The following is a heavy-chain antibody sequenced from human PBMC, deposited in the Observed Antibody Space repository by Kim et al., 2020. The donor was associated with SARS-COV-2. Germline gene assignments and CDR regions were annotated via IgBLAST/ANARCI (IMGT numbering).Heavy chain of an antibody. V-gene: IGHV5-51*01. CDR2: IYPGDSDT. CDR1: GYSFTSYW. Sequence: GESLKISCKGSGYSFTSYWIGWVRQMPGKGLEWMGIIYPGDSDTRYSPSFQGQVTISADKSISTAYLQWSSLKASDTAMYYCARLRGQGDYGDYGEADWYFDLWGRGTLVTVSS. D-gene: IGHD4-17*01. J-gene: IGHJ2*01. CDR3: ARLRGQGDYGDYGEADWYFDL.